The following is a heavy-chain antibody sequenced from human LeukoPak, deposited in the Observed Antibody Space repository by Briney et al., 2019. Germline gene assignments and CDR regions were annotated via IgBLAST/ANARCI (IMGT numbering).Heavy chain of an antibody. CDR1: GGSISSYY. Sequence: SETLSLTCTVSGGSISSYYWSWIRRPPGKGLEWIGYLYYSGSTNYNPSLKSRVTISVDTSKNQFSLKLSSVTAADTAVYYCARDSSSSWPPGLFDWGQGTLVTVSS. V-gene: IGHV4-59*01. J-gene: IGHJ4*02. CDR3: ARDSSSSWPPGLFD. D-gene: IGHD6-13*01. CDR2: LYYSGST.